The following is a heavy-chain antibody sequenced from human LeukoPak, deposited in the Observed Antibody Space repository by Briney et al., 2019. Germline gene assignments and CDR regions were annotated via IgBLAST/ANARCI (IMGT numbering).Heavy chain of an antibody. Sequence: GASVKVSCKASGYTFTGYCMHWVRQAPGQGLEWMGWINPNSGGTNYAQKFQGRVTMTRDTSISTAYMELSRLRSDDTAVYYCARGGRYYYDSSGWFDPWGQGTLVTVSS. CDR2: INPNSGGT. J-gene: IGHJ5*02. CDR1: GYTFTGYC. D-gene: IGHD3-22*01. V-gene: IGHV1-2*02. CDR3: ARGGRYYYDSSGWFDP.